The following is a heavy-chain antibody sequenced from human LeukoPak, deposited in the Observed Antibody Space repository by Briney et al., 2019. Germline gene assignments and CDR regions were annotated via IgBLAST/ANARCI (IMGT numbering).Heavy chain of an antibody. V-gene: IGHV4-59*01. Sequence: SETLSLTCTVSGGSISSYYWSWIRQPPGKGLEWIGYIYYSGSTNYNPSLKSRVTISVDTSKNQFSLKLSSVTAADTAVYYCARNDMDTAIAAFDIWGQGTMVTVSS. J-gene: IGHJ3*02. CDR2: IYYSGST. D-gene: IGHD5-18*01. CDR1: GGSISSYY. CDR3: ARNDMDTAIAAFDI.